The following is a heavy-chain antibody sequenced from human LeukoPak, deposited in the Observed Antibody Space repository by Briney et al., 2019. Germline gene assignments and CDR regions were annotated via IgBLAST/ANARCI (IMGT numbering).Heavy chain of an antibody. CDR1: GGSIRSHC. CDR3: ARGRELLVV. D-gene: IGHD1-26*01. CDR2: IYTSGST. J-gene: IGHJ4*02. Sequence: SETLSLTCTVSGGSIRSHCWSWVRQPPGKGLEWIGYIYTSGSTNYNPSLKSRVTISVDTSKNQFSLKLSSVTAADTAVYYCARGRELLVVWGQGTLVTVSS. V-gene: IGHV4-4*09.